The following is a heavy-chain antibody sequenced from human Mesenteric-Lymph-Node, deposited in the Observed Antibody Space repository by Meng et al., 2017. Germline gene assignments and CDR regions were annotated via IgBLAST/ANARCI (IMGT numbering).Heavy chain of an antibody. V-gene: IGHV2-5*01. CDR3: APSFNFYGDYDVFDY. CDR1: GFSLTTNGVA. Sequence: SGPTLVKPTQTLTLTCTFSGFSLTTNGVAVGWIRQTPGKALDWLALIYWNGEKRYTPSLKSRLAITKDTTKKQVVLTLTNMDPVDTATCYFAPSFNFYGDYDVFDYWGQGALVTVSS. CDR2: IYWNGEK. J-gene: IGHJ4*02. D-gene: IGHD4-17*01.